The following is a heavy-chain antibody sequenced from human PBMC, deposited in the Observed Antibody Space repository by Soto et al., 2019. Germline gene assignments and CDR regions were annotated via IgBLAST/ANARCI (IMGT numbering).Heavy chain of an antibody. CDR2: INPNSGGT. J-gene: IGHJ3*02. V-gene: IGHV1-2*02. D-gene: IGHD3-22*01. CDR3: ARPNNSGYYHGDAFDI. CDR1: GYTFTDYN. Sequence: QVQLVQSGAEVKKSGASVKVSCKASGYTFTDYNMHWVRQAPGQRLEWMGWINPNSGGTENAQKFQGRLTMTRDTYISTAYMELSNLRSDDTAIYYCARPNNSGYYHGDAFDIWGQGAMVTVSS.